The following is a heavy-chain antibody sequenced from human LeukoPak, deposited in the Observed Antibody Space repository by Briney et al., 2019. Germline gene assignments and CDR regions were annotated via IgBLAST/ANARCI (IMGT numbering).Heavy chain of an antibody. CDR2: INHSGST. V-gene: IGHV4-34*01. CDR3: ARGRGYCSSTSCYFWFDP. J-gene: IGHJ5*02. D-gene: IGHD2-2*01. Sequence: PSETLSLTCAVYGGSFSGYYWSWIRQPPGKGLEWIGEINHSGSTNYNPSLKSRVTISVDTSKHQFSLKLSSVTAADTAVYYCARGRGYCSSTSCYFWFDPWGQGTLVTVSS. CDR1: GGSFSGYY.